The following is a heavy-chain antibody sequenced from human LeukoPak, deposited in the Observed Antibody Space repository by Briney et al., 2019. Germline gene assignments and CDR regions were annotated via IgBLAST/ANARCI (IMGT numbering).Heavy chain of an antibody. CDR1: GFIFSSYG. D-gene: IGHD4-17*01. J-gene: IGHJ4*02. V-gene: IGHV3-48*01. CDR2: ISSSSTI. Sequence: RPGGSLRLSRAASGFIFSSYGMNWVRQAPGKGLEWVSYISSSSTIYYADSLMGRFTISRDNAKNSLYLQMNSLRAEDTAVYYCARVFIGDYGDYQFDYWGQGTLVTVSS. CDR3: ARVFIGDYGDYQFDY.